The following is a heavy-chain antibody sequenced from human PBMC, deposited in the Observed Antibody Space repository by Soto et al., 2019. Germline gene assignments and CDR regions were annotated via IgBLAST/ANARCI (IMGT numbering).Heavy chain of an antibody. CDR3: ARHDCISTSCYYYYYYSMDV. CDR2: IIPIFDTA. V-gene: IGHV1-69*13. Sequence: SVKVSCKASGHSFNSYYIHWVRQAPGQGLEWMGGIIPIFDTANYAQKFQGRVTITADESTSTAYMELSSLRSEDTAVYYCARHDCISTSCYYYYYYSMDVWGQGTTVTVSS. J-gene: IGHJ6*02. D-gene: IGHD2-2*01. CDR1: GHSFNSYY.